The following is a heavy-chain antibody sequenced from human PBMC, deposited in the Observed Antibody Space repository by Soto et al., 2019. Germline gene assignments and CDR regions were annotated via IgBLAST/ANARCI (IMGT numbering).Heavy chain of an antibody. CDR2: ISGSGGST. CDR1: GFTFSSYA. D-gene: IGHD6-19*01. Sequence: EVQLLGSGGGLVQPGGSLRLSCAASGFTFSSYAMSWVRQAPGKGLEWVSAISGSGGSTYYADSVKGRFTISRDNSKNTLYLQMNSLRAEDTAVYYCAKYGRWLVHFYYYGMDVWGQGTTVTVSS. V-gene: IGHV3-23*01. J-gene: IGHJ6*02. CDR3: AKYGRWLVHFYYYGMDV.